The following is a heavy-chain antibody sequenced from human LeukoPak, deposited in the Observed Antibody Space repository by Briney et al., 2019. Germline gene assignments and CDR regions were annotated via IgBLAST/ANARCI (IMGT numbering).Heavy chain of an antibody. CDR3: AKDLVYDFWSGYSHRAFDI. CDR2: ISGSGGST. Sequence: GGSLRLSCAASGFTFSSYAMSWVRQAPGKGLEWVSAISGSGGSTYYADSVKDRFTISRDNSKNTLYLQMNSLRAEDTAVYYCAKDLVYDFWSGYSHRAFDIWGQGTMVTVSS. V-gene: IGHV3-23*01. CDR1: GFTFSSYA. J-gene: IGHJ3*02. D-gene: IGHD3-3*01.